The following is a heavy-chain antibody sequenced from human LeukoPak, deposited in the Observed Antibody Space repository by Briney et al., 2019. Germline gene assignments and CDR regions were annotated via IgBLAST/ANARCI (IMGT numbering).Heavy chain of an antibody. J-gene: IGHJ1*01. CDR1: GGSFSGYY. CDR3: AKTGYSSSWFAAEYFQH. Sequence: SETLSLTCAVYGGSFSGYYWSWIRQPPGKGLEWIGEINHSGSTNYNPPLKSRVTISVDTSKNQFSLKLSSVTAADTAVYYCAKTGYSSSWFAAEYFQHWGQGTLVTFPS. V-gene: IGHV4-34*01. CDR2: INHSGST. D-gene: IGHD6-13*01.